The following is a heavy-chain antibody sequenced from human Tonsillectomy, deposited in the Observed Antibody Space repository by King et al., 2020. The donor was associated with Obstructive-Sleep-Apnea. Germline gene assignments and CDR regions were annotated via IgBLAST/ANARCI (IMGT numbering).Heavy chain of an antibody. J-gene: IGHJ4*02. CDR3: ARVYSSSRGDGFDY. CDR2: IYTSGST. CDR1: GGSISSYY. Sequence: QLQESGPGLVKPSETLSLTCTVSGGSISSYYWSWIRQPAGKGLEWIGRIYTSGSTNYNPSLKSRVTMSVDTSQNHLSLKLSSVTAADTAVYYCARVYSSSRGDGFDYWGQGTLVTVSS. V-gene: IGHV4-4*07. D-gene: IGHD6-13*01.